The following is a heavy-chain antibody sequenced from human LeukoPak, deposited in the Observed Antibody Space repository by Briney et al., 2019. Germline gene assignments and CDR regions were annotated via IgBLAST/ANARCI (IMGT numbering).Heavy chain of an antibody. CDR3: AKDGPSSGWYFGAFDI. J-gene: IGHJ3*02. CDR2: ISYDGSNK. V-gene: IGHV3-30*18. Sequence: GRSLRLSCAASGFTFSSYGMHWVRQAPGKGLEWVAVISYDGSNKYYADSVKGRFTISRDNSKNTLYLQMNSLRAEDTAVYYCAKDGPSSGWYFGAFDIWGQGTMVTVSS. CDR1: GFTFSSYG. D-gene: IGHD6-19*01.